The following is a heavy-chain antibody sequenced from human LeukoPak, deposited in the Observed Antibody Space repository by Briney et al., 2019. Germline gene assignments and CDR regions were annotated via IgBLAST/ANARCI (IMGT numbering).Heavy chain of an antibody. CDR2: ISYDGSNK. CDR1: GFTFSSYG. Sequence: GGSLRLSCAASGFTFSSYGMHWVRQAPGKGLEWVAVISYDGSNKYYADSVKGRFTTSRDNSKNTLYLQMNSLRAEDTAVYYCASGRHSSSWYLEFGYWGQGTLVTVSS. J-gene: IGHJ4*02. CDR3: ASGRHSSSWYLEFGY. V-gene: IGHV3-30*03. D-gene: IGHD6-13*01.